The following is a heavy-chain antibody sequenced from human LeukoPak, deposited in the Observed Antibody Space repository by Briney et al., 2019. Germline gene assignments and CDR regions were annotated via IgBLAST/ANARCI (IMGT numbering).Heavy chain of an antibody. D-gene: IGHD6-13*01. CDR2: INTNTGNP. CDR1: GYTFTSYA. Sequence: ASVKVSCKASGYTFTSYAMNWVRQAPGQGLEWMGWINTNTGNPTYAQGFTGRSVFSLDTSVSTAYLQISSLKAEDTAVYYCARDSGRIAAAGPHPMRYWGQGTLVTVPS. CDR3: ARDSGRIAAAGPHPMRY. J-gene: IGHJ4*02. V-gene: IGHV7-4-1*02.